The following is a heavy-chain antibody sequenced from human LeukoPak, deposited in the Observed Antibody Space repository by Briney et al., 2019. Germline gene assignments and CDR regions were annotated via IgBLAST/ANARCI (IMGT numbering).Heavy chain of an antibody. J-gene: IGHJ4*02. CDR2: IRYDGSNK. CDR3: AKGLPLRYFDWLPRFYFDY. CDR1: GFTFSTYS. Sequence: GGSLRLSCAASGFTFSTYSMHWVRQAPGKGLEWVAFIRYDGSNKYYADSVKGRFTISRDNSKNTLYLQMNSLRAEDTAVYYCAKGLPLRYFDWLPRFYFDYWGQGTLVTVSS. V-gene: IGHV3-30*02. D-gene: IGHD3-9*01.